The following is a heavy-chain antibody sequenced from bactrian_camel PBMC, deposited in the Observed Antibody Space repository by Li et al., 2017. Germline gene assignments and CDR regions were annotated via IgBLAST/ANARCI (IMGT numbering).Heavy chain of an antibody. V-gene: IGHV3S55*01. J-gene: IGHJ4*01. CDR2: INRDDVT. CDR1: RYTVYRNC. CDR3: AKLGTRWSEFPY. Sequence: QLVESGGASVQAGGSLKLACKASRYTVYRNCMAWFRQVPGKQREEVASINRDDVTFYADSVKGRFTISRDNAKNTLYLQLNSLKTEDTAMYYCAKLGTRWSEFPYWGQGTQVTVS. D-gene: IGHD5*01.